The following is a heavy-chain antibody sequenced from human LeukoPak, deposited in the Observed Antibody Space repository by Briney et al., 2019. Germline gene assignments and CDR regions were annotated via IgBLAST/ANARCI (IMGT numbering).Heavy chain of an antibody. CDR3: ATEWIDSSGYYQSGGDAFDI. CDR1: GFTFSSYG. Sequence: PGGSLRLSCAASGFTFSSYGMHWVRQAPGKGLEWVAFIRYDGSNKYYADSVKGRFTISRDNSKNTLYLQMNSLRAEDTAVYYCATEWIDSSGYYQSGGDAFDIWGQGTMVTVSS. D-gene: IGHD3-22*01. CDR2: IRYDGSNK. J-gene: IGHJ3*02. V-gene: IGHV3-30*02.